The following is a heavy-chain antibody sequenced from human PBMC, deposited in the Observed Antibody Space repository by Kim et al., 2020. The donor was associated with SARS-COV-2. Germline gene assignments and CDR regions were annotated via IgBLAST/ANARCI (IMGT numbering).Heavy chain of an antibody. J-gene: IGHJ4*02. V-gene: IGHV3-9*01. Sequence: GYADSVKGRFTISRDNAKNSLYLQMNSLRAEDTALYYCATESYGDYYFDYWGQGTLVTVSS. CDR3: ATESYGDYYFDY. D-gene: IGHD4-17*01.